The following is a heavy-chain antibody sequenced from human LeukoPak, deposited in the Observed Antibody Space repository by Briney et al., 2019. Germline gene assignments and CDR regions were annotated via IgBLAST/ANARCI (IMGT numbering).Heavy chain of an antibody. CDR1: GYSFTSYW. V-gene: IGHV5-51*03. CDR2: IYPGDSDT. J-gene: IGHJ6*02. Sequence: GESLKISCKGSGYSFTSYWIGWVRQTPGKGLEWMAIIYPGDSDTRYSPSFQGQVTISADKSISTAYLQWSSLKASDTAMYYCARSSGWYRDGMDVWGQGTTVTVSS. D-gene: IGHD6-19*01. CDR3: ARSSGWYRDGMDV.